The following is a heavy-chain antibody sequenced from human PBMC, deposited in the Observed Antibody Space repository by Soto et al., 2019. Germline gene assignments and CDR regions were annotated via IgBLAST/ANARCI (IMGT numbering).Heavy chain of an antibody. Sequence: GASVKVSCKASGYTFTGYYMHWVRQAPGQGLEWMGWINPNSGGTNYAQKFQGRVTMTRDTSISTAYMELSRLRSDDTAVYYCARGVGYIVVVPAANYYYGMDVWGQGTTVTVS. CDR3: ARGVGYIVVVPAANYYYGMDV. V-gene: IGHV1-2*02. J-gene: IGHJ6*02. CDR2: INPNSGGT. CDR1: GYTFTGYY. D-gene: IGHD2-2*01.